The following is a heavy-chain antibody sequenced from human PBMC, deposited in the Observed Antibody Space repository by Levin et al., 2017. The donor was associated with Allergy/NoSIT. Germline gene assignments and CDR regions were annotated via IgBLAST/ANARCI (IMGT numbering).Heavy chain of an antibody. V-gene: IGHV1-69*02. J-gene: IGHJ4*02. CDR2: VIPILGIT. D-gene: IGHD3-22*01. CDR3: ARDDSNGFFFDY. Sequence: GASVKVSCKSSGGTFSTYSISWVRQAPGQGLQWMGRVIPILGITNYAQNFQARVTISADKSTSTAYMELSSLRSEDTAVYFCARDDSNGFFFDYWGQGTLVTVSS. CDR1: GGTFSTYS.